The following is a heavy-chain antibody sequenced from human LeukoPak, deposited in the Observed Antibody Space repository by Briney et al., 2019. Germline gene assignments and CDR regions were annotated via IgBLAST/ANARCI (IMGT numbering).Heavy chain of an antibody. V-gene: IGHV3-15*01. CDR1: GFTFSNAW. D-gene: IGHD5-12*01. Sequence: GGSLRLSCAASGFTFSNAWMSWVRQAPGKGLEWVGRIKSKTDGGTTDYAAPVKGRFTISRDDSKNTLYLQMNSLKTEDTAVCYCTTGFIVATITKDYWGQGTLVTVSS. CDR2: IKSKTDGGTT. CDR3: TTGFIVATITKDY. J-gene: IGHJ4*02.